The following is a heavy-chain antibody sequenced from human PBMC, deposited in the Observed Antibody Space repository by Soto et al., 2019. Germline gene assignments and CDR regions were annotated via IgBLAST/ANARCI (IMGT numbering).Heavy chain of an antibody. V-gene: IGHV1-58*02. J-gene: IGHJ4*02. CDR1: GFTFTSSA. Sequence: ASVKVSCKASGFTFTSSAMQWVRQARGQRLEWIGWIVVGSGNTNYAQKFQERVAITRDMSTSTAYMELSSLRSEDTAVYYCAATDSSGNFDYWGQGTLVTVSS. CDR3: AATDSSGNFDY. D-gene: IGHD3-22*01. CDR2: IVVGSGNT.